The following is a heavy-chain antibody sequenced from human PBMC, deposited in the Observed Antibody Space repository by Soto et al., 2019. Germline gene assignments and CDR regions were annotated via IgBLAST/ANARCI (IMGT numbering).Heavy chain of an antibody. CDR2: IKSQGEGGTT. Sequence: PGGSLRLSCAASGFTFGDAWMTWVRQAPGKGLEWVGRIKSQGEGGTTEYADSVKGRFTISRDNSKNTLYLQMNSLRAEDTAVYYCARDRSGYVLKSSTGAFDPWGQGTLVTVSS. CDR3: ARDRSGYVLKSSTGAFDP. D-gene: IGHD5-12*01. CDR1: GFTFGDAW. V-gene: IGHV3-15*01. J-gene: IGHJ5*02.